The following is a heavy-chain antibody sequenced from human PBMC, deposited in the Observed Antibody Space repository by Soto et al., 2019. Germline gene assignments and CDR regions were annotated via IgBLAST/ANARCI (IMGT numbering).Heavy chain of an antibody. CDR2: INLSGST. V-gene: IGHV4-34*01. CDR1: GGSFSGYY. D-gene: IGHD2-2*01. CDR3: ARAAPYCSSTSCYEPRYYYYYMDV. J-gene: IGHJ6*03. Sequence: SETLSLTCAVYGGSFSGYYWSWIRQPPGKGLEWIGEINLSGSTNYNPSLKSRVTISVDTSKNQFSLKLSSVTAADTAVYYCARAAPYCSSTSCYEPRYYYYYMDVWGKGTTVTVSS.